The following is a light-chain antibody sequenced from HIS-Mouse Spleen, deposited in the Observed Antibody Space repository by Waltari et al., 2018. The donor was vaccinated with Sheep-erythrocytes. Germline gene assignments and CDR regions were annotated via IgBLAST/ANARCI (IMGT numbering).Light chain of an antibody. J-gene: IGLJ3*02. V-gene: IGLV2-11*01. CDR1: SSDVGGYNY. Sequence: QSALTQPRSVSGSPGQSVTISCTGTSSDVGGYNYVSWYQQHPGKAPKLMIYDGSKRPAGVLAGFSGSKSGNTASLTISGLQAEDEADYYCCSYAGSYTWVFGGGTKLTVL. CDR3: CSYAGSYTWV. CDR2: DGS.